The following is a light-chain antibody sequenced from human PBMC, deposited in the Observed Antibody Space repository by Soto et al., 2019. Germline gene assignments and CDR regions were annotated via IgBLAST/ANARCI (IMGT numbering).Light chain of an antibody. CDR3: QQYDKWPGT. CDR2: DSS. V-gene: IGKV3-15*01. Sequence: DIVMTQSPATLSVSPGERATLFCLASQDIDNNLAWYQQKPGQSPTLLIYDSSTRASGLPPRFSGSGSGAAFNLTISSLQSEDFAVYYCQQYDKWPGTFGQGTLVDTK. J-gene: IGKJ1*01. CDR1: QDIDNN.